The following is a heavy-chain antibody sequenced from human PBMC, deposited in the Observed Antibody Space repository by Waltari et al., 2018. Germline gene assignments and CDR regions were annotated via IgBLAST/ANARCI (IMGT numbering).Heavy chain of an antibody. CDR2: TYNSGAT. CDR3: ARSTGYPYWNFDL. Sequence: QVQLQESGPGLVKPSQTLSLTCAVSGESITSADYYWSRIRQAPPKGLEWIGHTYNSGATYYNPSLNSRVSISVDTSQNHVSLQLISVTAADTAVYYCARSTGYPYWNFDLWSRGTLVTGSS. V-gene: IGHV4-30-4*08. J-gene: IGHJ2*01. CDR1: GESITSADYY. D-gene: IGHD3-22*01.